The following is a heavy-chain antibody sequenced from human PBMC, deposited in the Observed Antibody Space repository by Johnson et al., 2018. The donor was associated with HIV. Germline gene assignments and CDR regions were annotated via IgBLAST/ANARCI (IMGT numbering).Heavy chain of an antibody. CDR2: ISWNSGSI. CDR1: GFTFSNYP. V-gene: IGHV3-9*01. D-gene: IGHD3-22*01. CDR3: AKGGYDSEDAFDI. Sequence: VQLVESGGGVVRPGRSLRLSCAASGFTFSNYPMHWVRQAQGKGLEWVSCISWNSGSIGYADSVTGRFTISRDNAKNSLDRQMNSLRADDTALYYCAKGGYDSEDAFDIWGQGTMVTVSS. J-gene: IGHJ3*02.